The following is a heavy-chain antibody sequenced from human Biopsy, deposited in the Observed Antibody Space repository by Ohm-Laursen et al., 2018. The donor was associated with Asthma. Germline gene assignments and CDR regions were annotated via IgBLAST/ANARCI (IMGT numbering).Heavy chain of an antibody. CDR1: GRHFGSYN. J-gene: IGHJ4*01. CDR2: ISWNSGNI. CDR3: AKSADYYDSTDYLDF. Sequence: SLRLSCTASGRHFGSYNMHWVRQAPGKGLEWVSSISWNSGNIDYAVSVKGRFTISRDNAKNSLYLQMQSLRPEDTAFYYCAKSADYYDSTDYLDFWGRGTLVTVSS. D-gene: IGHD3-22*01. V-gene: IGHV3-9*01.